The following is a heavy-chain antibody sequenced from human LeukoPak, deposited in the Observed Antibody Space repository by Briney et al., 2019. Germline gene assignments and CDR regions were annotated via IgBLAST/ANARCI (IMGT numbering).Heavy chain of an antibody. CDR2: IKQDGSEK. CDR1: GFTFSSYW. CDR3: ARQGLVFYYYGMDV. J-gene: IGHJ6*02. D-gene: IGHD2-8*01. Sequence: PGGSLRLSCAASGFTFSSYWMSLVRQAPGKGLEWVANIKQDGSEKYYVDSVKGRFTISRDNAKNSLYLQMNSLRAEDTAVYYCARQGLVFYYYGMDVWGQGTTVTVSS. V-gene: IGHV3-7*01.